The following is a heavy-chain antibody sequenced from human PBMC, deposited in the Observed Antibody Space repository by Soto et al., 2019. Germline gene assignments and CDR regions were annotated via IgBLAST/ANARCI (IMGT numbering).Heavy chain of an antibody. CDR3: VRDSGNGWKDY. J-gene: IGHJ4*02. Sequence: QVQLQESGPGLVKPSGTLSLTCAVSGGSISSTNWWNWVRQHPGKGLEWIGEIGNSGSTNYNPSLKSRVTMSVDKPKNQFSLKLSSVTAADTAVYYCVRDSGNGWKDYWGQGTLLTVSS. D-gene: IGHD6-19*01. CDR2: IGNSGST. V-gene: IGHV4-4*02. CDR1: GGSISSTNW.